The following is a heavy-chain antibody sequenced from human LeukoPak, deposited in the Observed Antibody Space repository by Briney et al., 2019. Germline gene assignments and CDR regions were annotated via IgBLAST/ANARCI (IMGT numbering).Heavy chain of an antibody. CDR2: INHSGST. CDR1: GGSFSGYY. D-gene: IGHD2-15*01. Sequence: SETLSLTCAVYGGSFSGYYWSWIRQPPGKGLEWIGEINHSGSTNYNPSLKSRVTISVDTSKNQFSLKLSSVTAADTAVYYCARVGGGYCSGGSCRWSWTAYYFDYWGQGTLVTVSS. V-gene: IGHV4-34*01. J-gene: IGHJ4*02. CDR3: ARVGGGYCSGGSCRWSWTAYYFDY.